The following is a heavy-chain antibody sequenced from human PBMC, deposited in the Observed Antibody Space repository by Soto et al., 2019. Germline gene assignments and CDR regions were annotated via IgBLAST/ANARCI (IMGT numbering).Heavy chain of an antibody. D-gene: IGHD6-19*01. CDR2: IKQDGSEK. CDR1: VFTFISYW. CDR3: AREKSSSGWYFDY. V-gene: IGHV3-7*01. J-gene: IGHJ4*02. Sequence: GWSLRLSCASSVFTFISYWMSWVRQAPGKGLEWVANIKQDGSEKYYVDSVKGRFTISRDNAKNSLYLQMNSLRAEDTAVYYCAREKSSSGWYFDYWGQGTLVTVSS.